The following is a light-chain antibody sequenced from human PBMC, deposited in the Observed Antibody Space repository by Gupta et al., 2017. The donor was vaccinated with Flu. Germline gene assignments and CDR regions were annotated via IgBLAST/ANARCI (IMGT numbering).Light chain of an antibody. CDR2: GAS. V-gene: IGKV3-20*01. J-gene: IGKJ2*01. CDR3: QQYGSSPLYT. Sequence: ELVLTQSPGTLSLSPGERATLSCRASQSVSSSYLAWYQQKPGQAPRLLIYGASSRATGIPDRFRGSGSGTDFTLTISRLEPEDFAVYYCQQYGSSPLYTFGQGTKLEIK. CDR1: QSVSSSY.